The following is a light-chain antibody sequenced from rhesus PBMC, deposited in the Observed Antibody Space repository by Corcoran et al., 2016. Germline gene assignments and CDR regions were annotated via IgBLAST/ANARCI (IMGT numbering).Light chain of an antibody. Sequence: DIQMTQSPSSLSASVGDTVTITCRASQSISSWLDWYQQKPGKAPNLLIYKASLLQSGVPSRFSGSGSVTAFTLTISSLQPEDFAPYYCLQYSSSPHSFGQGTKVEIK. CDR3: LQYSSSPHS. CDR2: KAS. V-gene: IGKV1-22*01. J-gene: IGKJ2*01. CDR1: QSISSW.